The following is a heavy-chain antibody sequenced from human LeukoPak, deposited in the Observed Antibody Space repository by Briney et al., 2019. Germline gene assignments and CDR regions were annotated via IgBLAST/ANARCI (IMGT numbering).Heavy chain of an antibody. D-gene: IGHD1-7*01. J-gene: IGHJ5*02. CDR1: GDSVSSNRVA. CDR3: ARDGFELELHWFDP. Sequence: SQTLSLTCAISGDSVSSNRVAWNWIRQSPSRGLEWLGRTYYRSKWCNDYAVSVKSRITINADTSKNQFSLQLNSVTPEDTAVYYCARDGFELELHWFDPWGQGTLVTVSS. CDR2: TYYRSKWCN. V-gene: IGHV6-1*01.